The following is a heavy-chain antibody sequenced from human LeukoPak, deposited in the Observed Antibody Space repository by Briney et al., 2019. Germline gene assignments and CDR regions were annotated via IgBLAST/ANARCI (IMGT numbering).Heavy chain of an antibody. Sequence: GGSLRLSCAASGFAFNTYAMHWVRQAPGKGLEWVSAISGSGGSTYYADSVKGRFTISRDNSKNTLYLQMNSLRAEDTAVYYCAKDPVVTAIMFGMDVWGQGTTVTVSS. V-gene: IGHV3-23*01. CDR3: AKDPVVTAIMFGMDV. CDR1: GFAFNTYA. J-gene: IGHJ6*02. CDR2: ISGSGGST. D-gene: IGHD2-21*02.